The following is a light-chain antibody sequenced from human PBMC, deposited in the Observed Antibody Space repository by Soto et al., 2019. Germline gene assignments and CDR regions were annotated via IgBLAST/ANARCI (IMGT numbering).Light chain of an antibody. CDR1: QGINSY. V-gene: IGKV1-9*01. J-gene: IGKJ2*01. CDR2: AAS. Sequence: DIQLTQSPSFLSASVGDRAIISCRASQGINSYLAWYQQKPGKAPKLLIYAASTLQSGVPSRFYGSGSGTEFTLTISSLQPEDFATYYCLQIYGSPYTFGQGTKLEIK. CDR3: LQIYGSPYT.